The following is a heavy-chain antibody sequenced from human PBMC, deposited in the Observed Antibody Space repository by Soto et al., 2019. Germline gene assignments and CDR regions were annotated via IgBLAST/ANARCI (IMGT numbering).Heavy chain of an antibody. D-gene: IGHD4-4*01. CDR2: IYYSGST. J-gene: IGHJ4*02. CDR1: GGSISSSSYY. V-gene: IGHV4-39*01. Sequence: SETLSLTCTVSGGSISSSSYYWGWIRQPPGKGLEWIGSIYYSGSTYYNPSLKSRVTISVDTSKNQFSLKLSSVTAADTAVYYCASVLQLRVFVLLDYWGQGTLVTVSS. CDR3: ASVLQLRVFVLLDY.